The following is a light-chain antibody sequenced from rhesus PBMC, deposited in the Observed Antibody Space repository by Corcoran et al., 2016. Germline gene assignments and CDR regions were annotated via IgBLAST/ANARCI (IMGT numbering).Light chain of an antibody. CDR1: QSVSSS. J-gene: IGKJ4*01. Sequence: EIVMTQSPATLSLSPGERATLSCRASQSVSSSLAWYQQKPGQAPKLLIYGASSRATGIPDRLSGSGAGTEFTLPISSLEPEDVGVYYCQQDYSWPLTFGGGTKVELK. CDR2: GAS. CDR3: QQDYSWPLT. V-gene: IGKV3-42*01.